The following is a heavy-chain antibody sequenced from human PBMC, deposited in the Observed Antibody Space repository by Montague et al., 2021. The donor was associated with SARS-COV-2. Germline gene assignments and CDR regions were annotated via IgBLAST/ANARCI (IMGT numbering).Heavy chain of an antibody. Sequence: QSGAEVKKPGESLRISCKGSGYSFTTCWINWVRQMPGKGLEWMGKIDPSDSSTNYSPSFQGHVTISVDRSISTAYLQWRSLKASDTAMYYCATPDYWGQGTLVTVSS. CDR3: ATPDY. J-gene: IGHJ4*02. CDR1: GYSFTTCW. V-gene: IGHV5-10-1*01. CDR2: IDPSDSST.